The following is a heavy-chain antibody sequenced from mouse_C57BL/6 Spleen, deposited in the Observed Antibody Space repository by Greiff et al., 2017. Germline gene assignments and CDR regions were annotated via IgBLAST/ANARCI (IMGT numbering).Heavy chain of an antibody. V-gene: IGHV1-80*01. Sequence: VQLQESGAELVKPGASVKISCKASGYAFSSYWMNWVKQRPGKGLEWIGQIYPGDGDTNYNGKFKGKATLTADKSSSTAYMQLSSLTSEDSAVYFCARYGTGTPIDYWGQGTTLTVSS. CDR1: GYAFSSYW. D-gene: IGHD4-1*01. J-gene: IGHJ2*01. CDR2: IYPGDGDT. CDR3: ARYGTGTPIDY.